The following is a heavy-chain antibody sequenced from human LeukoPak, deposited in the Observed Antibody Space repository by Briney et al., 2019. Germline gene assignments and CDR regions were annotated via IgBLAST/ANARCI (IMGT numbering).Heavy chain of an antibody. Sequence: SETLSLTCAVSGASVSSSYWTWIRQTPGKTLEWIGYITHSGNYIYNPSLRSRVRTSIDASKNHFSLNLRSVTAADTAVYYCGRVVISSSWSLIEHWGQGTLVTVSS. CDR3: GRVVISSSWSLIEH. V-gene: IGHV4-59*02. D-gene: IGHD6-13*01. CDR2: ITHSGNY. J-gene: IGHJ4*02. CDR1: GASVSSSY.